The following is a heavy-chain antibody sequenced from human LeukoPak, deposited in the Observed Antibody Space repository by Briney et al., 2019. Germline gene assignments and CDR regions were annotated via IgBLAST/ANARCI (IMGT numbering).Heavy chain of an antibody. CDR1: GFTVSSNY. D-gene: IGHD5-12*01. CDR3: ARVPNRKYSGYELDY. J-gene: IGHJ4*02. V-gene: IGHV3-66*01. Sequence: PGGSLRLSCAASGFTVSSNYMSWVRQAPGKGLEWVSVIYSGGSTYYADSVKGRFTISRDNSKNTLYLQMNSLRAEDTAVYYCARVPNRKYSGYELDYWGQGTLVTVSS. CDR2: IYSGGST.